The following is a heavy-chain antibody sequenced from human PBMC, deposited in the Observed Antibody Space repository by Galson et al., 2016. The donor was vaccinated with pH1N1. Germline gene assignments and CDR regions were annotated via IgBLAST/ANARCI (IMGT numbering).Heavy chain of an antibody. CDR2: ISWNSGSI. Sequence: SLRLSCAASGFTFDDYGMHWVRQTPGKGLEWVSGISWNSGSIGYADSVKGRFTISRDNAKNSLYLQMNSLRAEDTAVYYCASAYCSGGRCYSDFQFDYWGQGTLVTVSS. V-gene: IGHV3-9*01. CDR3: ASAYCSGGRCYSDFQFDY. CDR1: GFTFDDYG. D-gene: IGHD2-15*01. J-gene: IGHJ4*02.